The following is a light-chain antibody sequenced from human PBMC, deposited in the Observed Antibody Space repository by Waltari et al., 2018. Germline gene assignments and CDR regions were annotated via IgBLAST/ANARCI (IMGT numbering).Light chain of an antibody. V-gene: IGKV1-5*03. CDR3: QHYNSYPLS. CDR2: KAS. J-gene: IGKJ4*01. CDR1: QSISSW. Sequence: DIQMTQSPSTLSASVGDRVTITCRASQSISSWLAWYLQKPGKAPKLLIYKASSLESGVPSRFSGSGSGTEFTLTISSLQPDDFATYYCQHYNSYPLSFGGGTKVEIK.